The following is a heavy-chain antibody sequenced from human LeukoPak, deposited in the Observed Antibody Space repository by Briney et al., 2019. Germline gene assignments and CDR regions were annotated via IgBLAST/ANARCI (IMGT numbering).Heavy chain of an antibody. J-gene: IGHJ3*02. V-gene: IGHV3-30-3*01. Sequence: GGSLRLSCAASGFTFSSYAMSWVRQAPGKGLEWVAVISYDGSNKYYADSVKGRFTISRDNSKNTLYLQMNSLRAEDTAVYYCATSTDADAFDIWGQGTMVTVSS. CDR2: ISYDGSNK. CDR3: ATSTDADAFDI. CDR1: GFTFSSYA. D-gene: IGHD2-2*01.